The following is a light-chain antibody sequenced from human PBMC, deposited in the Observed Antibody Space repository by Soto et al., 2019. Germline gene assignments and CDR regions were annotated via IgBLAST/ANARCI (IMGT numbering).Light chain of an antibody. CDR3: QQYGSSPWT. J-gene: IGKJ1*01. V-gene: IGKV3-20*01. Sequence: ENVLTQSPGTLSLSAGAIATLSCRTSKSVSSSYLAWYQQKPGQAPRPLIYGASSRAIGIPDRFSGSGSGTDCTLTISRLEHEDFAVYYCQQYGSSPWTFGQGTKVEIK. CDR1: KSVSSSY. CDR2: GAS.